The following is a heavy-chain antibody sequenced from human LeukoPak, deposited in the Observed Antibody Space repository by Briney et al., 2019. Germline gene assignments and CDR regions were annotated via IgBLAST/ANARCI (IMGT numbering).Heavy chain of an antibody. D-gene: IGHD3-16*01. J-gene: IGHJ4*02. CDR3: VRFEHWGIGYFHH. CDR1: GDTFSSYI. Sequence: VASVKVSCKASGDTFSSYIITWVRQAPGQGLEWMGGIIPIFGTTNYAEKFQGRVTITADESTTTAYMELSSLRSDDTAVYYCVRFEHWGIGYFHHWGQGTPVTVSS. V-gene: IGHV1-69*13. CDR2: IIPIFGTT.